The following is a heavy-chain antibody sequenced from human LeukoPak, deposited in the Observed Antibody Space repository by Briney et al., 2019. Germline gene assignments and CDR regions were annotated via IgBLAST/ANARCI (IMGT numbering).Heavy chain of an antibody. Sequence: ASVKVSCKASGYTFTSYGINWVRQAPGQRLEWMGWINAGNGNTKYSQKFQGRVTITRDTSASTAYMELSSLRSEDTAVYYCARDAGGDYDSSGYLDWGQGTLVTVSS. V-gene: IGHV1-3*01. D-gene: IGHD3-22*01. J-gene: IGHJ4*02. CDR2: INAGNGNT. CDR1: GYTFTSYG. CDR3: ARDAGGDYDSSGYLD.